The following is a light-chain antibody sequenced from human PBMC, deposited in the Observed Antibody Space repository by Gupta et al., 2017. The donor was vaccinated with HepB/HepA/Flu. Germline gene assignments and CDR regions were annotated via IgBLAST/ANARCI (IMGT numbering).Light chain of an antibody. J-gene: IGKJ1*01. CDR2: RAS. CDR3: QLHGT. CDR1: QSVNSY. V-gene: IGKV3-11*01. Sequence: EVVLTQSPATLSLSPGERATLSCRASQSVNSYLAWYQQRPGRAPRLLLYRASSRATGIPARFMDSGSGTDFTRPRSSIEPDDCEGYDGQLHGTFGQGTKVEIK.